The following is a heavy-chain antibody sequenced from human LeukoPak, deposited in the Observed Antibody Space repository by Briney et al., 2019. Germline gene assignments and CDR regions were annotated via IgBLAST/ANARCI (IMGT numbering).Heavy chain of an antibody. CDR1: GFTFSGST. D-gene: IGHD3-22*01. J-gene: IGHJ4*02. CDR2: ISTSSSYI. Sequence: GGSLRLSCAASGFTFSGSTMNWVRQAPGKGLEWVSFISTSSSYIYYADSVKGRFTISRDNSKNTLYLQMNSLRAEDAAVYYCAKDRPYTYYYDSSGSGDYWGQGTLVTVSS. CDR3: AKDRPYTYYYDSSGSGDY. V-gene: IGHV3-21*01.